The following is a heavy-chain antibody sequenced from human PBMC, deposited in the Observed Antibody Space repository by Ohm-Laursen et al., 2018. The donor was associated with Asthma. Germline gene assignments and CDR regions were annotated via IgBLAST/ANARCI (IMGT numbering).Heavy chain of an antibody. D-gene: IGHD2-15*01. CDR3: ARKAGSCISRTCYSLDF. CDR1: GGTFNDYV. CDR2: INSVFGGT. V-gene: IGHV1-69*01. Sequence: SSVKGSCKSLGGTFNDYVIGWVRQAPGQGLEWMGGINSVFGGTTYPQKFQGRVTITADESRSTVYLELSSLRSEDTAVYYCARKAGSCISRTCYSLDFWGQGTLVTVSS. J-gene: IGHJ4*02.